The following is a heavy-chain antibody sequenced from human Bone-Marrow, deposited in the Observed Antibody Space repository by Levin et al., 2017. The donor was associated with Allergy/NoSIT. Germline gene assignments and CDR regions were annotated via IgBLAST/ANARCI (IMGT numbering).Heavy chain of an antibody. CDR2: IDPTGTAR. CDR3: ARGGGSQKGGLDV. J-gene: IGHJ6*02. Sequence: PGGSLRLSCAASGFSFSTSWMHWVRQVPGKGLVWVSRIDPTGTARSYGESVQGRFTVSRDNANNSVSLEMNNLRAEDTALYYCARGGGSQKGGLDVWGQGTTVTVSS. D-gene: IGHD3-10*01. CDR1: GFSFSTSW. V-gene: IGHV3-74*01.